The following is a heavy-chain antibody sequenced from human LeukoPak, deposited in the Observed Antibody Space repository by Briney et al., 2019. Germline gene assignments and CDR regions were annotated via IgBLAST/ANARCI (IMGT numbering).Heavy chain of an antibody. V-gene: IGHV1-8*01. D-gene: IGHD2-15*01. CDR2: MNPNSGNT. CDR3: ARAGGYCGRISCPYYFDY. CDR1: GYTFTIYD. Sequence: ASVKVSCKASGYTFTIYDINWVRQATGQGPEWMGWMNPNSGNTGYAQKFQGRVTMTRNTPISTAYMELSSLRSEDTAVYYCARAGGYCGRISCPYYFDYWGQGSLVAVSS. J-gene: IGHJ4*02.